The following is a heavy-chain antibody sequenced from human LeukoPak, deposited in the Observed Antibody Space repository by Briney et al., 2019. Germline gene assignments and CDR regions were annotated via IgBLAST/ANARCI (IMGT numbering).Heavy chain of an antibody. CDR2: INTDASST. V-gene: IGHV3-74*01. CDR3: AKGYYMDV. CDR1: GFTFRSYW. Sequence: PGGSLRLSCAASGFTFRSYWMHWVRQAPGKGLVWVSHINTDASSTSYADSVKGRFTISRDNAKNTLYLQMNSLTAEDTAVYYCAKGYYMDVWGKGTTVTVSS. J-gene: IGHJ6*03.